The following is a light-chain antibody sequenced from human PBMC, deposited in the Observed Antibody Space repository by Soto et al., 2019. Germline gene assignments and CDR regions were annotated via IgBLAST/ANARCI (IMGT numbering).Light chain of an antibody. CDR1: QSISNW. CDR3: QQSQSFSLT. V-gene: IGKV1-5*03. J-gene: IGKJ4*01. Sequence: DIQMTQSPSTLSASVGDRVTITCRASQSISNWLAWYQQKPGKAPKLLIYKTSNLESGVPSRFSGSGSGTEFSLTSSSLQPDDFATYYCQQSQSFSLTFGGGTRVEVK. CDR2: KTS.